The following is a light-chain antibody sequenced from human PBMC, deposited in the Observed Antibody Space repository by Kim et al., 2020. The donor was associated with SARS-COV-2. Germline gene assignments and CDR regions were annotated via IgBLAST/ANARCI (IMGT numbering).Light chain of an antibody. J-gene: IGKJ1*01. V-gene: IGKV4-1*01. CDR1: QSLLYSSNNKDY. Sequence: ATMNCKASQSLLYSSNNKDYLALYQQKPGQPPKLLIYWASTRESGVPDRFSGSGSGADFTLTISSLQAEDVAVYYCQQYYSTPRTFGQGTKVDIK. CDR2: WAS. CDR3: QQYYSTPRT.